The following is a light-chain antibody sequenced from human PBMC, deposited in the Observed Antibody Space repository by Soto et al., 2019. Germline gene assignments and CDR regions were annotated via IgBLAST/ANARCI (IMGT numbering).Light chain of an antibody. CDR2: GAS. CDR1: QSINTY. V-gene: IGKV1-8*01. J-gene: IGKJ1*01. CDR3: QQRNNWPGT. Sequence: IWVTQSPSSLAASTGGRVTITCRAYQSINTYLDWYQQRQGQAPKLLIYGASTLQSGVPSRFSGSGSGTDFTLTISSLEPEDFAVYFCQQRNNWPGTFGQGTKVEIK.